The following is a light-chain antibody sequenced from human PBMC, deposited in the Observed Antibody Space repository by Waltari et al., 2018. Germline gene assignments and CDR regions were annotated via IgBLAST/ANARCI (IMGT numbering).Light chain of an antibody. CDR1: QSVSRA. CDR2: GAS. CDR3: QHYLRLPVT. J-gene: IGKJ1*01. V-gene: IGKV3-20*01. Sequence: EIVLTQSPGTLSLSPGERATVSCRASQSVSRALGWYQQKPGQAPRLLIYGASTRATGIPDRFSGSGSWTDCSLTISRLEPDDFAVYYCQHYLRLPVTFGQGTTVEI.